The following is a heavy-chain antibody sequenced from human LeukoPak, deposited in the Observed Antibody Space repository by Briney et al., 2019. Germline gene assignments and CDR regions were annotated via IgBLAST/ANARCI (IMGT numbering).Heavy chain of an antibody. CDR2: ISTYNGNT. D-gene: IGHD5-12*01. V-gene: IGHV1-18*01. J-gene: IGHJ4*02. CDR1: GDTFTSSG. CDR3: AREYSGYLFYFDY. Sequence: GASVKVSCKPSGDTFTSSGFSWVRQAPGQGLEWMGWISTYNGNTKYQENFQGRVTMTIDTSTSTVYMELRSLRSDDTAVYYCAREYSGYLFYFDYRGQGTRVTVSS.